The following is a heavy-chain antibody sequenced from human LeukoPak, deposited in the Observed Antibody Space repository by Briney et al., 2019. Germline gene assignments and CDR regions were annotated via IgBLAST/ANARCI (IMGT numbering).Heavy chain of an antibody. J-gene: IGHJ4*02. CDR3: ARVSDTSMVTPGFDS. CDR1: GYTFTNYG. CDR2: VSTSNGDT. D-gene: IGHD5-18*01. Sequence: ASVKVSCKASGYTFTNYGITWVRQAPGQGLEWMGWVSTSNGDTSYADKFQGRVTMTTETVTKTAYMELGRLRSGDTAMYFCARVSDTSMVTPGFDSWGQGTLVTVSS. V-gene: IGHV1-18*01.